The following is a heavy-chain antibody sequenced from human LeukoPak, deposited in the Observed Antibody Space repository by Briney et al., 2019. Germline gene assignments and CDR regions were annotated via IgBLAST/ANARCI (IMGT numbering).Heavy chain of an antibody. CDR3: ARYSSSSTPDFDP. D-gene: IGHD6-6*01. CDR2: MNPNSGST. CDR1: GYTFTSYD. Sequence: GASVKVSCKASGYTFTSYDINWVRQATGQGLEWMGWMNPNSGSTGYAQKFQGRVTMTRNTSISTAYMELSSLRSEDTAVYYCARYSSSSTPDFDPWGQGTLVTVSS. V-gene: IGHV1-8*01. J-gene: IGHJ5*02.